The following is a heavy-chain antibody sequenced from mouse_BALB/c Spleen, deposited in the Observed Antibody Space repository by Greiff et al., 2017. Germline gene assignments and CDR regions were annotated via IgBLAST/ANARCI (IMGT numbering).Heavy chain of an antibody. CDR3: TRGVYFDY. Sequence: DVHLVESGGGLVQPGGSMKLSCVASGFTFSNYWMNWVRQSPEKGLEWVAEIRLKSNNYATHYAESVKGRFTISRDDSKSSVYLQMNNLRAEDTGIYYCTRGVYFDYWGQGTTLTVSS. J-gene: IGHJ2*01. V-gene: IGHV6-6*02. CDR2: IRLKSNNYAT. CDR1: GFTFSNYW.